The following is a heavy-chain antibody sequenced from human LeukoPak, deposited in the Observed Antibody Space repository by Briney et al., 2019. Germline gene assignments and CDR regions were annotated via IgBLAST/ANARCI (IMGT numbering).Heavy chain of an antibody. Sequence: PSETLSLTCTVSGGSISSYYWSWIRQPPGKGLEWIGYIYYSGSTNYNPSPKSRVTISVDTSKNQFSLKLSSVTAADTAVYYCASQYVARDDAFDIWGQGTMVTVSS. V-gene: IGHV4-59*01. CDR2: IYYSGST. J-gene: IGHJ3*02. CDR1: GGSISSYY. CDR3: ASQYVARDDAFDI. D-gene: IGHD2-15*01.